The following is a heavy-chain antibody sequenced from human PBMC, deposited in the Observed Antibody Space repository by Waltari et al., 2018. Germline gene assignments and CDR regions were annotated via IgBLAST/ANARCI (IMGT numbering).Heavy chain of an antibody. CDR2: VYYTGNA. Sequence: QVQLQESGPGLVKPSETLSLTCTLSGGSISVNYWSWVRQSPGKGLEWIGNVYYTGNANYNPSLNSRVTMSVDTSKSQISLRLTSVTAADTAVYYCARDSSFYGGWIDIFDVWGQGTLVTVSS. J-gene: IGHJ3*01. D-gene: IGHD2-21*01. CDR1: GGSISVNY. CDR3: ARDSSFYGGWIDIFDV. V-gene: IGHV4-59*01.